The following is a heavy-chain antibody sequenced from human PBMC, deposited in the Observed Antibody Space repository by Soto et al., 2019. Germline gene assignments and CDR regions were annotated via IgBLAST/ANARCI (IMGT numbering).Heavy chain of an antibody. CDR2: IYYSGST. V-gene: IGHV4-39*01. J-gene: IGHJ6*02. CDR1: GGSISSSSYY. Sequence: PSETLSLTCTVSGGSISSSSYYWGWIRQPPGKGLEWIGSIYYSGSTYYNPSLKSRVTISVDTSKNQFSLKLSSVTAADTAVYYCARVTWDDFWSGYYHYGMDVWGQGTTVTVSS. CDR3: ARVTWDDFWSGYYHYGMDV. D-gene: IGHD3-3*01.